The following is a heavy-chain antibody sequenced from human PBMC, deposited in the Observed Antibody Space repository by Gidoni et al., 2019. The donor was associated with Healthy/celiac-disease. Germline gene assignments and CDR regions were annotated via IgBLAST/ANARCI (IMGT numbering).Heavy chain of an antibody. Sequence: QVQLVQSGAEVKKPGSSVKVSCTASGGTFSSSAISWVRRAPGQGLEWMGGIIPIMGTANDAKKFQGRVTITANESTSTTYMELSSLRSEDTAVYYCARSSRQQLVIWFDPWGQGTLVTVSS. CDR3: ARSSRQQLVIWFDP. D-gene: IGHD6-13*01. CDR1: GGTFSSSA. J-gene: IGHJ5*02. CDR2: IIPIMGTA. V-gene: IGHV1-69*01.